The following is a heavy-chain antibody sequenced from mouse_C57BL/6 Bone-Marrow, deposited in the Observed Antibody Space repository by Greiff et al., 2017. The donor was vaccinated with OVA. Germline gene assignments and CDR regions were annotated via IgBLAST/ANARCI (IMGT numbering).Heavy chain of an antibody. D-gene: IGHD2-4*01. CDR1: GYTFTDYE. J-gene: IGHJ3*01. V-gene: IGHV1-15*01. CDR3: TRPPIYYDYDWFAY. CDR2: IDPETGGT. Sequence: QVQLKESGAELVRPGASVTLSCKASGYTFTDYEMHWVKQTPVHGLEWIGAIDPETGGTAYNQKFKGKAILTADKSSSTAYMELRSLTSEDSAVYYCTRPPIYYDYDWFAYWGQGTLVTVSA.